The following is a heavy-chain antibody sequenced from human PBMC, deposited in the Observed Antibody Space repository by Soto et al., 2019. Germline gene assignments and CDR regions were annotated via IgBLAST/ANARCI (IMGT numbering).Heavy chain of an antibody. Sequence: QGQLVQSGVEVKKPGAAVKVSCKASGYTFSRYGISWVRQDPGQGLEWMGGISGYNGDTNYAQKFQGRVTMTIDTSTNTAYMELRTLTSDDTAVYYCAKNGQPPCYYYGMDVWGQGTTVSVSS. D-gene: IGHD2-8*01. CDR1: GYTFSRYG. CDR3: AKNGQPPCYYYGMDV. CDR2: ISGYNGDT. V-gene: IGHV1-18*01. J-gene: IGHJ6*02.